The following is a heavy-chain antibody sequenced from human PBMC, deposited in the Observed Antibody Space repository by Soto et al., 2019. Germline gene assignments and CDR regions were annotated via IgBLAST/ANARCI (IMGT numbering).Heavy chain of an antibody. Sequence: QVQLEESGGGMVQPGRSLRLSCEASGFTFNTYSMHWVRQPPGKGLEWLAAIWYDGIQKYYADSVKGRFIISKDNSKKTLYLEMNSLRAEDTAVYYCARAGGTTVTGLWHFDSWGQGTLVTVSS. CDR3: ARAGGTTVTGLWHFDS. D-gene: IGHD4-17*01. J-gene: IGHJ4*02. V-gene: IGHV3-33*01. CDR1: GFTFNTYS. CDR2: IWYDGIQK.